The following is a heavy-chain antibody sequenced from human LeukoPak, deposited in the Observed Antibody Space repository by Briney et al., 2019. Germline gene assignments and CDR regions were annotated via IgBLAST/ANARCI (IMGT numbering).Heavy chain of an antibody. CDR1: GFTFSSYG. CDR2: LRFVGCNK. V-gene: IGHV3-30*02. D-gene: IGHD3-9*01. Sequence: GGSLRLSCAASGFTFSSYGMHWVRQATGKGLEWVAFLRFVGCNKYYADSVTGLFTISIDNSNNTLYLLMNSLRAEDTAVYYCAKDVEYFDWGDYFDYWGQGTLVTVSS. CDR3: AKDVEYFDWGDYFDY. J-gene: IGHJ4*02.